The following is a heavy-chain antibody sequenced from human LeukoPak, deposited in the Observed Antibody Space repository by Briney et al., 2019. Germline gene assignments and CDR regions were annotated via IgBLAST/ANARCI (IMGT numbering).Heavy chain of an antibody. J-gene: IGHJ2*01. CDR3: AKHYSDGITWYFDL. CDR1: GFTFSSYV. CDR2: ISGSGGST. Sequence: PGGSLRLSCAASGFTFSSYVMTWVRQAPGKGLDWVSGISGSGGSTYYADSVKGRFTLSRDNSKNTLYLQMNGLRAEDTAVYYCAKHYSDGITWYFDLWGCGTLVTVSS. V-gene: IGHV3-23*01. D-gene: IGHD3-22*01.